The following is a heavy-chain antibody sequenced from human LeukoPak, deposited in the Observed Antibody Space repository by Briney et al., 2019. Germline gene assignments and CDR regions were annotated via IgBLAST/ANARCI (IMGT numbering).Heavy chain of an antibody. CDR2: ISGSGGTT. CDR3: ARGARGSGTASDY. V-gene: IGHV3-23*01. Sequence: PGGSLRLSCAASGFTFSSYGMSWVRQAPGKGLKWVSAISGSGGTTYYADSVKGRFTISRDNAKNTLHLQMNSLRAEDTAVYYCARGARGSGTASDYWGQGTLVTVSS. CDR1: GFTFSSYG. J-gene: IGHJ4*02. D-gene: IGHD3-10*01.